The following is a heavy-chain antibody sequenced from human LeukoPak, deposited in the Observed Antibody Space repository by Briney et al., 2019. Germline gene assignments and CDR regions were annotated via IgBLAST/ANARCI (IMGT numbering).Heavy chain of an antibody. J-gene: IGHJ4*02. CDR2: INPSGGST. D-gene: IGHD6-13*01. CDR1: GYTFTSYY. CDR3: ASSRQAAAGTDRGAIEY. V-gene: IGHV1-46*01. Sequence: ASVKVSCKASGYTFTSYYMHWVRQAPGQGLEWMGIINPSGGSTSYAQKFQGRVTMTRDMSTSTVYMELSSLRSEDTAVYYCASSRQAAAGTDRGAIEYWGQGTLVTVSS.